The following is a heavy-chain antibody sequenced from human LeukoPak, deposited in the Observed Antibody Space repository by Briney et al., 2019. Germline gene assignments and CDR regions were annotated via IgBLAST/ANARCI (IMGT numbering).Heavy chain of an antibody. V-gene: IGHV3-9*01. D-gene: IGHD1-26*01. J-gene: IGHJ4*02. Sequence: SGRSLRLSCAASGFTFDDYAMRWVRQAPGKGLEWVSGISWNSGSIGYADSVKGRFTISRDNAKDSLYLQMNSLRAEDTAVYYCARDSFDGSFDYWGQGTLVTVSS. CDR2: ISWNSGSI. CDR1: GFTFDDYA. CDR3: ARDSFDGSFDY.